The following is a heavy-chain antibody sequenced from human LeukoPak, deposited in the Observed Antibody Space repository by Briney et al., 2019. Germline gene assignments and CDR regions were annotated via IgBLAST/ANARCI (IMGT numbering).Heavy chain of an antibody. CDR2: IHYTGST. CDR1: SGSISPYY. Sequence: SETLSLTCTVSSGSISPYYWTWIRQPPGKGLEWLGYIHYTGSTNYNPSLKSRVTILVDTSKNQFSLKLTSVTAADTAVYYCARFRKTGVGDYYYAMDVWGQGTTVTVSS. CDR3: ARFRKTGVGDYYYAMDV. V-gene: IGHV4-59*08. D-gene: IGHD7-27*01. J-gene: IGHJ6*02.